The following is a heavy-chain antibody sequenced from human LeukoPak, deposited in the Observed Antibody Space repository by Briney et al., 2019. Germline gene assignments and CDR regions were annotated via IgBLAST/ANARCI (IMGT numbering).Heavy chain of an antibody. Sequence: GSLRLSCAASGFTFNNAWMNWVRQAPGKGLEWVGRIKSKSDGGTTDYAPPVKGRFTISRDDSKNTLYLQMNSLETEDTAVYYCSTSDTAMINYFDYWGQGTLVTVSS. V-gene: IGHV3-15*01. J-gene: IGHJ4*02. CDR2: IKSKSDGGTT. CDR1: GFTFNNAW. CDR3: STSDTAMINYFDY. D-gene: IGHD5-18*01.